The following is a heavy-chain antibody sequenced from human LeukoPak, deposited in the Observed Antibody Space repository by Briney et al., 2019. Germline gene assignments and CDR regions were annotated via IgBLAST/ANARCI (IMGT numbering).Heavy chain of an antibody. CDR3: ARGRVGYDFWSGYRTVGFDP. D-gene: IGHD3-3*01. CDR2: INHSGST. J-gene: IGHJ5*02. V-gene: IGHV4-34*01. Sequence: PSETLSLTCAVYGVSFSGYYWSWIRQPPGKGLEWIGEINHSGSTNYNPSLKSRVNISVDTSKNQFSLKLSSVTAADTAVYYCARGRVGYDFWSGYRTVGFDPWGQGTLVTVSS. CDR1: GVSFSGYY.